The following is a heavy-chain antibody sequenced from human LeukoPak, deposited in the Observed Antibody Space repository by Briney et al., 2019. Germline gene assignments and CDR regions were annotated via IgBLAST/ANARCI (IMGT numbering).Heavy chain of an antibody. Sequence: PGGSLRLSCAASRFTFINAWMNWVRQAPGRGLEWVGRIKSKGDGETTDYAAPVKGRFTISRDDSNNMVYLQMNSLKIEDTAVYYCAIDEPNYAPYDFDYWGQGTLVTVSS. CDR3: AIDEPNYAPYDFDY. J-gene: IGHJ4*02. CDR2: IKSKGDGETT. V-gene: IGHV3-15*01. CDR1: RFTFINAW. D-gene: IGHD4/OR15-4a*01.